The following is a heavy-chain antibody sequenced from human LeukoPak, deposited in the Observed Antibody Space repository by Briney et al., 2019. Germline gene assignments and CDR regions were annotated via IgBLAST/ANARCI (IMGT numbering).Heavy chain of an antibody. J-gene: IGHJ3*02. Sequence: GGSLRLSCAVSGFTFSSYWMNWVRQAPGKGLEWVAVISYDGSNKYYADSVKGRFTISRDNSKNTLYLQMNSLRAEDTAVYYCARAIPEHDAFDIWGQGTMVTVSS. CDR2: ISYDGSNK. CDR1: GFTFSSYW. CDR3: ARAIPEHDAFDI. D-gene: IGHD2-2*02. V-gene: IGHV3-30-3*01.